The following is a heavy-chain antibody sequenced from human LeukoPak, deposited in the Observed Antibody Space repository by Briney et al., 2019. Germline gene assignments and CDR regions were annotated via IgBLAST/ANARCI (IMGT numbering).Heavy chain of an antibody. CDR1: GFTLSSYW. V-gene: IGHV3-21*01. CDR3: ARDSPYGTAGY. CDR2: ISSSSSYI. D-gene: IGHD2-8*02. J-gene: IGHJ4*02. Sequence: PGGSLRLSCAASGFTLSSYWMHWVRQAPGKGLEWVSSISSSSSYIYYADSVKGRFTISRDNTKNSLYLQMNSLRAEDTAVYYCARDSPYGTAGYWGQGTLVTVSS.